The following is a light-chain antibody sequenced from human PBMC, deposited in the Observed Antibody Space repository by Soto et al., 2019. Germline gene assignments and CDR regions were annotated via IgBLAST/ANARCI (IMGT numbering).Light chain of an antibody. CDR1: SSDIGGYTY. J-gene: IGLJ1*01. CDR3: SSYTISSTDV. CDR2: EVS. Sequence: LTQPASVSRSPGQSITISCTGTSSDIGGYTYVSWYQHHPGKAPKLLIYEVSKRPSGVSNRFSGSKSGNTPSLTIPGLQVEDEADYYCSSYTISSTDVFGTGTKGTVL. V-gene: IGLV2-14*01.